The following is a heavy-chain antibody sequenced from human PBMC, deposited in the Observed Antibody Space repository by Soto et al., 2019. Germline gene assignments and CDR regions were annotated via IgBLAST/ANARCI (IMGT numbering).Heavy chain of an antibody. CDR3: AKGGTGTIDY. J-gene: IGHJ4*02. CDR2: ISYDGSNK. V-gene: IGHV3-30*18. D-gene: IGHD1-1*01. CDR1: GFTFSSYG. Sequence: QVQLVESGGGVVQPGRSLRLSCAASGFTFSSYGMHWVRQAPGKGLEWVAVISYDGSNKYYADSVKGRFTISRDNSKNTLYLQMNSLRAEDTAVYYCAKGGTGTIDYWGQGTLVTVSS.